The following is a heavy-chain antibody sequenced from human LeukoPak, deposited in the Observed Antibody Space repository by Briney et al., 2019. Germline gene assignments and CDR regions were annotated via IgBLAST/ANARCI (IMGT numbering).Heavy chain of an antibody. J-gene: IGHJ6*03. Sequence: PSETLSLTCAVYGGSFSGYYWSWVRQPPGKGLEWIGEINHSGSTNYNPSLKSRVTISVDTSKNQFSLKLSSVTAADTAVHYCARGDYYGSGRPYYYYYMDVWGKGTTVTVSS. CDR2: INHSGST. V-gene: IGHV4-34*01. D-gene: IGHD3-10*01. CDR1: GGSFSGYY. CDR3: ARGDYYGSGRPYYYYYMDV.